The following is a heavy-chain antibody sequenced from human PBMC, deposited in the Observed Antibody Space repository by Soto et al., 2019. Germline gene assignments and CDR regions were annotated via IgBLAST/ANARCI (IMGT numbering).Heavy chain of an antibody. CDR1: GGSFSGYY. CDR3: ARGYSSSWYRPPWFDP. D-gene: IGHD6-13*01. CDR2: INHSGST. V-gene: IGHV4-34*01. J-gene: IGHJ5*02. Sequence: SETLSLTCAVHGGSFSGYYWSWIRQPPGKGLEWIGEINHSGSTNYNPSLKSRVAISVDTSKNQFSLKLSSVTAADTAVYYCARGYSSSWYRPPWFDPWGQGTLVT.